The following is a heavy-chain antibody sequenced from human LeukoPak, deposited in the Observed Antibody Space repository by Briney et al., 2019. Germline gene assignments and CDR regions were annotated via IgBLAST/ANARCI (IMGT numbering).Heavy chain of an antibody. V-gene: IGHV4-4*09. CDR3: ARRVGGGWSNWFDP. Sequence: PSETLSFTCTVSGGSISSYYWSWIRQPPGKGLEWIGYIYTSGSTNYNPSLKSRVTISVDTSKNQFSLKLSSVTAADAAVYYCARRVGGGWSNWFDPWGQGTLVTVSS. J-gene: IGHJ5*02. CDR1: GGSISSYY. CDR2: IYTSGST. D-gene: IGHD2-15*01.